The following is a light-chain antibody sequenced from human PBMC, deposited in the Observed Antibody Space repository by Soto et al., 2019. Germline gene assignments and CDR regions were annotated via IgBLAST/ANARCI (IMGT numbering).Light chain of an antibody. J-gene: IGKJ5*01. V-gene: IGKV3-15*01. CDR3: QQYNNWPTIT. CDR2: GAS. Sequence: EIVMTQSPATLSVSPGERATLSCRASQSVSSNLARYQQKPGQAPRLLIYGASTRATGIPARFSGSGSGTEVTLTISSLQSEDFAVYYCQQYNNWPTITFGQRTRLEIK. CDR1: QSVSSN.